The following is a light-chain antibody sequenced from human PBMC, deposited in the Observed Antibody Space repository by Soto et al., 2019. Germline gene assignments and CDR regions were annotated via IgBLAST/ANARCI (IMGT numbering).Light chain of an antibody. CDR1: QSIGSY. J-gene: IGKJ1*01. V-gene: IGKV1-6*02. CDR2: AAS. CDR3: LQDYSYPLT. Sequence: IQMTQSPSSLSASVGDRVTITCRASQSIGSYLHWYQQKPGKAPKLLIYAASSLQSGVPSRFSGSGSGTDFSLTISSLQPDDFATYYCLQDYSYPLTFGQGTKVDI.